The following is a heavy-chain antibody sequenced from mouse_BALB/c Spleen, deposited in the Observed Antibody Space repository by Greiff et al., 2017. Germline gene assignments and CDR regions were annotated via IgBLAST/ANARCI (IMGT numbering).Heavy chain of an antibody. CDR1: GYTFTDYA. J-gene: IGHJ3*01. CDR3: ARNYVSRGGAWFAY. Sequence: QVQLKESGPELVRPGVSVKISCKGSGYTFTDYAMHWVTQSHAKSLEWIGVISTYYGNTNYNQKFKGKATMTVDKSSSTAYMELARLTSEDSAIYYCARNYVSRGGAWFAYWGQGTLVTVSA. D-gene: IGHD1-1*01. V-gene: IGHV1-67*01. CDR2: ISTYYGNT.